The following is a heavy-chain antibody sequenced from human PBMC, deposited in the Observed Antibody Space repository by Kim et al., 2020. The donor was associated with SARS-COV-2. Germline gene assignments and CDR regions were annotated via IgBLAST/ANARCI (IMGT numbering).Heavy chain of an antibody. CDR2: ISGSSAYT. D-gene: IGHD4-17*01. CDR3: ARQGKKTSVTSDN. V-gene: IGHV3-11*06. Sequence: GGSLRLSCAVSGFTFSDYYMSWIRQAPGKGLEWLSYISGSSAYTAYADSVKGRFTISRDNARNALYLQLNNLRVEDTALYYCARQGKKTSVTSDNWGQGTLVSVSS. CDR1: GFTFSDYY. J-gene: IGHJ4*02.